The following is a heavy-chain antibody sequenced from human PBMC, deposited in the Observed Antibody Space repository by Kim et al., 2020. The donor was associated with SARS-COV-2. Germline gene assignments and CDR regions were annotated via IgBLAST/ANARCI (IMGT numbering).Heavy chain of an antibody. V-gene: IGHV3-30*02. D-gene: IGHD6-13*01. CDR3: AKSQTNAAAGTIDY. J-gene: IGHJ4*02. Sequence: ADSVKGRFTISRDNSKNTLYLQMNSLRAEDTAVYYCAKSQTNAAAGTIDYWGQGTLVTVSS.